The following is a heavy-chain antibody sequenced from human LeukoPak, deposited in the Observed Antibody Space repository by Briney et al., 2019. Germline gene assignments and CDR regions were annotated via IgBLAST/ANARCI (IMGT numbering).Heavy chain of an antibody. CDR3: ARSHAFDWF. V-gene: IGHV4-38-2*02. CDR2: IYHSGST. D-gene: IGHD3-9*01. CDR1: GYSISSGYY. Sequence: SETLSLTCTVSGYSISSGYYWGWIRQPPGKGLEWIGSIYHSGSTYYNPSLKSRVTISVDTSKNQFSLKLSSVTAADTAVYYCARSHAFDWFWGQGTLVTVSS. J-gene: IGHJ4*02.